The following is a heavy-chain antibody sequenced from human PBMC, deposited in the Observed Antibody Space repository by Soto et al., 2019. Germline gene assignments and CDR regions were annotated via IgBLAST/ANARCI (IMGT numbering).Heavy chain of an antibody. CDR3: ARVGFSYYDFWSGLPTPNWFDP. J-gene: IGHJ5*02. V-gene: IGHV4-59*01. CDR2: IYYSGST. D-gene: IGHD3-3*01. Sequence: QVQLQESGPGLVKPSETLSLTCTVSGGSISSYYWSWIRQPPGKGLEWIGYIYYSGSTNYNPSLKSRVTLSVDTSKNQFSLKLSSVTAADTAVYYCARVGFSYYDFWSGLPTPNWFDPWGQGTLVTVSS. CDR1: GGSISSYY.